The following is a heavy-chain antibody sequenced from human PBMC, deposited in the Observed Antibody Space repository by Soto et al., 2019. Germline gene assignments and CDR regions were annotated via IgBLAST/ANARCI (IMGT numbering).Heavy chain of an antibody. J-gene: IGHJ6*02. D-gene: IGHD5-12*01. V-gene: IGHV3-33*01. Sequence: QVQLVESGGGVVQPGRSLRLSCAASGFTFSSYGMHWVRQAPGKGLEWVAVIWYDGSNKYYADSVKGRFTISRDNSKNTLYLQMNSLRAEDTAVYYCVGSGYHEGYYYYGMDVWGQGTTVTVSS. CDR1: GFTFSSYG. CDR2: IWYDGSNK. CDR3: VGSGYHEGYYYYGMDV.